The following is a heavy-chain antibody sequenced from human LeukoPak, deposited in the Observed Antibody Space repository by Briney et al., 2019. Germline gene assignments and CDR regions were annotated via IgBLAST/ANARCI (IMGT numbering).Heavy chain of an antibody. CDR1: GGSISSGGYS. V-gene: IGHV4-30-2*01. CDR2: IYHSGST. J-gene: IGHJ4*02. CDR3: ARQYGGYVFGY. D-gene: IGHD5-12*01. Sequence: SETLSLTCAVSGGSISSGGYSWSWIRPPPGKGLEWIGYIYHSGSTYYNPSLKSRVTISVDGSKNQFSLKLSSVTAADTAVYYCARQYGGYVFGYWGQGTLVTVSS.